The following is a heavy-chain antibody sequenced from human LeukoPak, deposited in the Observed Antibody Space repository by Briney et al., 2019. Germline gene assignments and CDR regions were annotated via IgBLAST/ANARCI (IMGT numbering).Heavy chain of an antibody. V-gene: IGHV5-51*01. D-gene: IGHD5-24*01. J-gene: IGHJ4*02. Sequence: GESLKISCKGSGYSFTSYWIGWVRQMPGKGLEWMGIIYPGDSDTRHSPSFQGQVTISADKSISTAYLQWSSLKASDTAMYYCARHVRGGYNKYVTPFDYWGQGTLVTVSS. CDR3: ARHVRGGYNKYVTPFDY. CDR2: IYPGDSDT. CDR1: GYSFTSYW.